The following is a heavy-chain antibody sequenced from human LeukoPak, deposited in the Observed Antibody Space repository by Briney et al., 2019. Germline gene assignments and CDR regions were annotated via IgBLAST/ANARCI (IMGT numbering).Heavy chain of an antibody. Sequence: GGSLRLSCAASGFTFSSYSMNWVRQAPGKGLEWVSSISSSSSYIYYADSVKGRFTISRDNAKNSLYLQMNSLRAEDTAVYYCARTGSGYAGGFDYWGQGTLVTVSS. CDR3: ARTGSGYAGGFDY. D-gene: IGHD5-12*01. V-gene: IGHV3-21*01. CDR1: GFTFSSYS. J-gene: IGHJ4*02. CDR2: ISSSSSYI.